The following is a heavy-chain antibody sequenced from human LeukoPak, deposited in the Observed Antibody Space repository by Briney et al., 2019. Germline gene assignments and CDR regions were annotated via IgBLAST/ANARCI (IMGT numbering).Heavy chain of an antibody. J-gene: IGHJ4*02. D-gene: IGHD1-1*01. Sequence: PGGSLRLSCAASGFTFSDYDMHWVRQATGKGLEWVSAIGTAGDTYYTGSVKGRFTISRENAKNSLYLQMNSLRAGDKAVYYCARVAKERVGGVYYFDHWGQGTLVTVSS. CDR2: IGTAGDT. CDR1: GFTFSDYD. CDR3: ARVAKERVGGVYYFDH. V-gene: IGHV3-13*01.